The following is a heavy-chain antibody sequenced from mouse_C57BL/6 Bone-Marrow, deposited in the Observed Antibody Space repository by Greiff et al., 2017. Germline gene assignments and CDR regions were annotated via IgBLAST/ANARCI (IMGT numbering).Heavy chain of an antibody. CDR1: GFSLTSYG. Sequence: QVQLQQSGPGLVQPSQSLSITCTVSGFSLTSYGVHWVRQSPGKGLEWLGVIWRGGSTDYNAAFMFRLSITKDNSKSQVFFKMNSLQADDAAICCWAKEGLRGYAMDYWGQGASVTVSS. CDR3: AKEGLRGYAMDY. CDR2: IWRGGST. J-gene: IGHJ4*01. V-gene: IGHV2-5*01. D-gene: IGHD2-4*01.